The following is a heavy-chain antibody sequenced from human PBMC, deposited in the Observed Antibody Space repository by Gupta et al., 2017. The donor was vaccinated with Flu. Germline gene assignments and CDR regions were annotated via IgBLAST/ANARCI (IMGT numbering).Heavy chain of an antibody. CDR1: FSDYS. Sequence: FSDYSMCWVRQAPGKGLEWVSYISYSSSSMSIYYADSVKGRFTISRDNAKNSLYLQMNSLRAEDTAVYYCAREQLNGPIAYSYFDYWGQGTLVTVSS. CDR3: AREQLNGPIAYSYFDY. CDR2: ISYSSSSMSI. D-gene: IGHD2-21*01. V-gene: IGHV3-48*01. J-gene: IGHJ4*02.